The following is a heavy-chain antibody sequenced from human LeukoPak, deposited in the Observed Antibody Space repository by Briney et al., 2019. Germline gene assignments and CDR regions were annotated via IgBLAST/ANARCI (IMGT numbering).Heavy chain of an antibody. D-gene: IGHD4-11*01. J-gene: IGHJ6*02. CDR1: GFTFSSYS. CDR2: ISSSSSTI. Sequence: GGSLRLSCAASGFTFSSYSMNWVRQAPGKGLEWVSYISSSSSTIYYADSVKGRFTISRDNAKNSLYLQMNSLRAEDTAVYYCATHPTDYSNYGMDVWGQGTTVTVSS. V-gene: IGHV3-48*01. CDR3: ATHPTDYSNYGMDV.